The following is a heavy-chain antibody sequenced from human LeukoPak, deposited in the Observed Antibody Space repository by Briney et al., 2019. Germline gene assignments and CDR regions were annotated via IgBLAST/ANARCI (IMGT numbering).Heavy chain of an antibody. CDR3: ARGVFLYYFDY. V-gene: IGHV3-48*03. CDR1: GFTFSSYE. J-gene: IGHJ4*02. Sequence: GGSLRLSCAASGFTFSSYEMNWVRQAPGKGLEWLSYISSRGSTIYYADSVKGRFTISRDNAKNSLYLQMNSLRAEDTAVYYCARGVFLYYFDYWGQGTLVTVSS. CDR2: ISSRGSTI. D-gene: IGHD2/OR15-2a*01.